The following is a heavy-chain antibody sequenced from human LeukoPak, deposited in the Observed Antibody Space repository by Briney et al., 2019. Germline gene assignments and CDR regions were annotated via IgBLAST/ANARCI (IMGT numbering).Heavy chain of an antibody. V-gene: IGHV3-23*01. CDR2: ISGIGGST. Sequence: GGSLRLSCAASGFTFSSYGMSWVRQAPGKGREWVSAISGIGGSTYYADSVKGRFTISRDNSKNTLYLQMNSLRAEGTAVYYCAKVGRHIVVVTAIDYWGQGTLVTVSS. D-gene: IGHD2-21*02. CDR1: GFTFSSYG. CDR3: AKVGRHIVVVTAIDY. J-gene: IGHJ4*02.